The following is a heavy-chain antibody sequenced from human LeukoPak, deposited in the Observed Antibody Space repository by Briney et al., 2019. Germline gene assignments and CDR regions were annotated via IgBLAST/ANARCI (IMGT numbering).Heavy chain of an antibody. V-gene: IGHV3-23*01. Sequence: GGSLRLSCAASGFTFSSYAMSWVRQAPGKGLEWVSAISGSGGSTYYADSVKGRFTISSDNSKNTLYLQINSLRAEDAAVYYCAKDFIAAAPTVLFDYWGQGTLVTVSS. CDR1: GFTFSSYA. J-gene: IGHJ4*02. CDR2: ISGSGGST. CDR3: AKDFIAAAPTVLFDY. D-gene: IGHD6-13*01.